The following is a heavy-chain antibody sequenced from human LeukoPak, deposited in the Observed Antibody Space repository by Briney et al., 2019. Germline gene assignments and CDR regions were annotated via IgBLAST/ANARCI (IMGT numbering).Heavy chain of an antibody. CDR3: ARASSSSSSPWYFDY. CDR2: IYTSGST. D-gene: IGHD6-6*01. CDR1: GGSISGYY. Sequence: PSETLSLTCTVSGGSISGYYWSWIRQPAGKGLEWIGRIYTSGSTNYNPSLKSRVTISVDTSKNQFSLKLSSVTAADTAVYYCARASSSSSSPWYFDYWGQGTLVTVSS. J-gene: IGHJ4*02. V-gene: IGHV4-4*07.